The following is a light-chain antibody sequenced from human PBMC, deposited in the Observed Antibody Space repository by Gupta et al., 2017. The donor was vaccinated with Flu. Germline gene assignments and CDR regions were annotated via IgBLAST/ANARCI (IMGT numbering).Light chain of an antibody. CDR3: QVWDSSSDRGV. J-gene: IGLJ3*02. V-gene: IGLV3-21*02. CDR1: NIASKA. Sequence: FVLTQPPSVSVAPGQTARIACGGNNIASKAVHWYKQKPGQAPVLVVNDDSDRPSGIPERFSGSNSGNTATLSISRVEAGDEADYYCQVWDSSSDRGVFGGGTKLTVL. CDR2: DDS.